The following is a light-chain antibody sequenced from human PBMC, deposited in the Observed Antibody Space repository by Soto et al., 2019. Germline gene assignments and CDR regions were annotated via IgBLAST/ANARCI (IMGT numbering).Light chain of an antibody. CDR3: QQYNSSPRT. V-gene: IGKV3-20*01. CDR1: QSVGKY. J-gene: IGKJ1*01. Sequence: EIVLTQSPGTLSLSPGERATLSCRASQSVGKYLVWYQQKPGQAPRLLIYGASTRATGIPDRFSGSGSGTDFTLTVSRLEPEDFAVYYCQQYNSSPRTFGQGTKVDIK. CDR2: GAS.